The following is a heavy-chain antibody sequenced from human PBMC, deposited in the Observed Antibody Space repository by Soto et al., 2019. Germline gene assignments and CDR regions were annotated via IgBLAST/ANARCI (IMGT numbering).Heavy chain of an antibody. V-gene: IGHV3-30-3*01. D-gene: IGHD5-12*01. CDR1: GFTFSSYA. J-gene: IGHJ6*02. CDR2: ISYDGSDK. Sequence: AGGSLRLSCAASGFTFSSYAMHWVRQAPGKGLEWVALISYDGSDKDYADSVKGRFTISRDNSRNTLFLQMNSLRAEDTAVYYCARDYYRFNSGYGFSMDVWGQGTTVTVSS. CDR3: ARDYYRFNSGYGFSMDV.